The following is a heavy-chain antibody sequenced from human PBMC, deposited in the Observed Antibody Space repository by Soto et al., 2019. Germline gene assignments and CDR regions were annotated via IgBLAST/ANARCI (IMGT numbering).Heavy chain of an antibody. CDR1: GGSISSGVYY. CDR2: IYYNGNT. CDR3: ARCSLVVIPVPGFDP. Sequence: SETLSRTCTVSGGSISSGVYYWMGIRQHPGRVLEWIGYIYYNGNTYYNPSLKSRVTVSVDTSKNQFSLNVRSVTAADTAVYYCARCSLVVIPVPGFDPWGQGTLVTVSS. D-gene: IGHD2-15*01. V-gene: IGHV4-31*03. J-gene: IGHJ5*02.